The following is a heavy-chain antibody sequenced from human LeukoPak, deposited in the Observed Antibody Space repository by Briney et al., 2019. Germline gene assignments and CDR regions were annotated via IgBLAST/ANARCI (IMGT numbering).Heavy chain of an antibody. V-gene: IGHV3-7*01. CDR2: IDQDGSDE. D-gene: IGHD2/OR15-2a*01. CDR1: GFNFTKHW. J-gene: IGHJ5*02. Sequence: PGGSPRLSCGASGFNFTKHWMTWVRQAPGKGLEWVASIDQDGSDENYLDSVKGRFTISRDSAQNSLYLYMNSLTPEDTAIFYCVRGYSTTYYAWLEPWGQGTLVTVSS. CDR3: VRGYSTTYYAWLEP.